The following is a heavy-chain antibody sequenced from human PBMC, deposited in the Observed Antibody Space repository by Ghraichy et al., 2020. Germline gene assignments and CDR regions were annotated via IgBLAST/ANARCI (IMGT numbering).Heavy chain of an antibody. V-gene: IGHV3-21*01. CDR2: ISSSSSYI. CDR1: GFTFSSYS. Sequence: GESLNISCAASGFTFSSYSMNWVRQAPGKGLEWVSSISSSSSYIYYADSVKGRFTISRDNAKNSLYLQMNSLRAEDTAVYYCASAGVAAAGTSRLFDYWGQGTLVTVSS. CDR3: ASAGVAAAGTSRLFDY. J-gene: IGHJ4*02. D-gene: IGHD6-13*01.